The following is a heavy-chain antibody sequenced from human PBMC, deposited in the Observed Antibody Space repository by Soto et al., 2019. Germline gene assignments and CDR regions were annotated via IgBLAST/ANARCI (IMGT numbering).Heavy chain of an antibody. V-gene: IGHV1-3*01. CDR1: GYTLTSYA. J-gene: IGHJ3*02. CDR2: INAGNGNT. D-gene: IGHD3-16*01. Sequence: ASVKVSCKASGYTLTSYAMHWVRQAPGQRLEWMGWINAGNGNTKYSQKFQGRVTITRDTSASTAYMELSSLRSEDTAVYYCAREYGYAAFDIWGQGTMVTGSS. CDR3: AREYGYAAFDI.